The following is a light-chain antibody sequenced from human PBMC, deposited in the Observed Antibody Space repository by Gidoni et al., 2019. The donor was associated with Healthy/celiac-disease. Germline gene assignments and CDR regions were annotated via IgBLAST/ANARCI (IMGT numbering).Light chain of an antibody. CDR3: HQSYSTPLFT. CDR1: QNSSSY. Sequence: DIQITQSPFSLSAAVGDRVTITCRASQNSSSYLKWYQQKTGKAPNLLIYDASSLQSGVPSRFSGSGCGTDFTLTISSLQPEEFSTYYCHQSYSTPLFTFGPGTKVDIK. CDR2: DAS. V-gene: IGKV1-39*01. J-gene: IGKJ3*01.